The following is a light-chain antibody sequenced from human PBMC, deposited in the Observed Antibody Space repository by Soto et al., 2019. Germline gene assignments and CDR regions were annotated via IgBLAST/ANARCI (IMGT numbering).Light chain of an antibody. CDR1: SSDVGGYTY. CDR3: SSYTSSRTVV. CDR2: HVN. V-gene: IGLV2-14*01. Sequence: QSALTQPASVSGSPGQSITISCTGTSSDVGGYTYVSWYQQHPGKVPKLVIYHVNNRPSGISNRCSGSKSDNTASLTISGLQAADEADYYCSSYTSSRTVVFGGGTKLTFL. J-gene: IGLJ3*02.